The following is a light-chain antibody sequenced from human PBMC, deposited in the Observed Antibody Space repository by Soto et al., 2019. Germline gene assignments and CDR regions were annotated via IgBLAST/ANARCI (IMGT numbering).Light chain of an antibody. CDR1: QSVSANY. CDR2: GAS. J-gene: IGKJ2*01. CDR3: QQHGKSPPYT. V-gene: IGKV3-20*01. Sequence: IVLTQSPGTLSLSPGERATLSCRASQSVSANYLAWYQQKPGQAPRRRIYGASSRATGITDSFSGSGSAADFTLTISRLEPEDFVVYFCQQHGKSPPYTFGQGTKVEIK.